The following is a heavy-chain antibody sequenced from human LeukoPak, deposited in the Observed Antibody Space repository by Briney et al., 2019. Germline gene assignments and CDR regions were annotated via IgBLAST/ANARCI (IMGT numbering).Heavy chain of an antibody. CDR2: IYLSGNT. CDR1: GYSISNGYY. J-gene: IGHJ4*02. V-gene: IGHV4-38-2*02. CDR3: ARERVAGSSLDN. D-gene: IGHD6-19*01. Sequence: PSETLSLTCTVSGYSISNGYYWAWIRQPPGKGLGWIGSIYLSGNTYYNPSLKSRVTISVDTSKNHFSLNLTSVTAADTALYYCARERVAGSSLDNWGQGTLVIVSS.